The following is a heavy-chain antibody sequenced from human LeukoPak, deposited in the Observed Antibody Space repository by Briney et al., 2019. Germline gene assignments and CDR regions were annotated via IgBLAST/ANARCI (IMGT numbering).Heavy chain of an antibody. D-gene: IGHD1-26*01. CDR2: ISAYNGNT. CDR1: GYTFTSYG. V-gene: IGHV1-18*01. Sequence: ASVKVSCKASGYTFTSYGISWVRQAPGQGLEWMGWISAYNGNTNYAQKLQGRVTMTTDTSMSTAYMELRSLRSDDTAVYYCARARVGATNFDYWGQGTLVTVSS. CDR3: ARARVGATNFDY. J-gene: IGHJ4*02.